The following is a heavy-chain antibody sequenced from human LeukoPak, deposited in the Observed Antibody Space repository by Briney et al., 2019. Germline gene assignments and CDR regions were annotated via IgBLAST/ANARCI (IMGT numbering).Heavy chain of an antibody. CDR2: INPNSGGT. Sequence: GASVKVSCKASGYTFTGYYMHWVRQAPGQGLEWMGWINPNSGGTNYAQKFQGRVTMTRDTSISTAYMELSRLRSDDTAVYYCARDRGPSGWDLDYWGRGTLVTVSS. CDR1: GYTFTGYY. V-gene: IGHV1-2*02. D-gene: IGHD6-19*01. J-gene: IGHJ4*02. CDR3: ARDRGPSGWDLDY.